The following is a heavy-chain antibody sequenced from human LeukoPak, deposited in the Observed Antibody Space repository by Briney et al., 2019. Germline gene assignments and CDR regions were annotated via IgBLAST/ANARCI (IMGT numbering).Heavy chain of an antibody. J-gene: IGHJ4*02. Sequence: PGRSLRLSCAASGFTFSDYGMHWVRQAPGKGLEWVSVIYSGGSTYYADSVKGRFTISRDNSKNTLYLQMNSLRAEDTAVYYCARDRGQSSGYYYYFDYWGQGTLVTVSS. CDR3: ARDRGQSSGYYYYFDY. CDR1: GFTFSDYG. D-gene: IGHD3-22*01. V-gene: IGHV3-66*01. CDR2: IYSGGST.